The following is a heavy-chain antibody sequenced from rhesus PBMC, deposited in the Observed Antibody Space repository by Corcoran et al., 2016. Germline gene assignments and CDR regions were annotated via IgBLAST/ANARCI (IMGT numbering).Heavy chain of an antibody. CDR1: GFTFSRYG. J-gene: IGHJ4*01. CDR3: AKGGYGTFDY. V-gene: IGHV3S5*01. D-gene: IGHD3-9*01. Sequence: EVQLVETGGGLVQPGGSLKLSCAASGFTFSRYGMSWVRQAPGKGQVGGSAINSGGGSTYNATSVKGRFTISRDNSKNTLSLQMNSLRAEDTAVYYCAKGGYGTFDYWGQGVLVTVSS. CDR2: INSGGGST.